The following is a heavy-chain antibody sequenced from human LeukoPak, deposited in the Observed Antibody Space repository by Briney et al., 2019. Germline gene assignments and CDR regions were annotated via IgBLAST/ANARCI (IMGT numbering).Heavy chain of an antibody. J-gene: IGHJ4*02. D-gene: IGHD1-1*01. Sequence: SETLSLTCTVSGGSISSYYWSWIRQPPGKGLEWIGYIYYSGSTNYNPSLKSRVTISVDMSKNQFSLELSSMTAADTAVYFCAREETSRSQRAFDYWGQGTLVTVSS. V-gene: IGHV4-59*12. CDR3: AREETSRSQRAFDY. CDR1: GGSISSYY. CDR2: IYYSGST.